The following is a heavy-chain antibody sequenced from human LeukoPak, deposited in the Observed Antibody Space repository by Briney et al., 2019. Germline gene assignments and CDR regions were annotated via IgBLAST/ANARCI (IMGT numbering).Heavy chain of an antibody. D-gene: IGHD6-19*01. CDR1: GYTFTGYY. CDR3: ARDSIAVAGDDFDY. J-gene: IGHJ4*02. V-gene: IGHV1-2*02. CDR2: INPNSGGT. Sequence: ASVKVSCKASGYTFTGYYMHWVRQAPGQGLEWMGWINPNSGGTNYAQKFQGRVTMTRDTSISTAYMELSRLRSDDTAVYYCARDSIAVAGDDFDYWGQGTLVTVSS.